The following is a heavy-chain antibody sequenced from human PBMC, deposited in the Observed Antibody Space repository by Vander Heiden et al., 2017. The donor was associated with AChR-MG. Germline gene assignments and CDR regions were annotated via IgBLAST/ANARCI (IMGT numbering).Heavy chain of an antibody. V-gene: IGHV4-39*01. CDR1: AGSISRSSYY. CDR3: ARRCSGGSCYSGGFNY. D-gene: IGHD2-15*01. J-gene: IGHJ4*02. CDR2: IYYSGST. Sequence: QLQLQESGPGLVKPSETLSLTCTVSAGSISRSSYYWRWLRPPPGKGLEWIGSIYYSGSTYYNPALKSRVTISVDTSKNQFSLKLSSVTAADTAVYYCARRCSGGSCYSGGFNYWGQGTLVTVSS.